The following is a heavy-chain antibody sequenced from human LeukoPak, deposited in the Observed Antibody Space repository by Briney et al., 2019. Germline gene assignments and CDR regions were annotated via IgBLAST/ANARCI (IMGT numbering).Heavy chain of an antibody. CDR3: ARDLEMATSIRGFDY. Sequence: GGSLRLSCAASGFTFNNYGMYWVRHAPGKGLEWVAVIWYDGSNKYYADSVKGRFTISRDNSKNTLYLQMNSLRAEDTAVYYCARDLEMATSIRGFDYWGQGTLVTVSS. CDR1: GFTFNNYG. V-gene: IGHV3-33*07. J-gene: IGHJ4*02. D-gene: IGHD5-24*01. CDR2: IWYDGSNK.